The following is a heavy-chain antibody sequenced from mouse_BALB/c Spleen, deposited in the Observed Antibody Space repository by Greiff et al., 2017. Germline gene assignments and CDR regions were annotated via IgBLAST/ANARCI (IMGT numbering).Heavy chain of an antibody. CDR2: INSNGGST. Sequence: EVQVVESGGGLVKPGGSLKLSCAASGFAFSSYDMSWVRQTPEKRLELVATINSNGGSTYYPDSVKGRFTISRDNAKNTLYLQMSSLKSEDTAMYYCARDQGTYYAMDDWGQGTSVTVSS. V-gene: IGHV5-6-3*01. D-gene: IGHD3-2*02. CDR3: ARDQGTYYAMDD. J-gene: IGHJ4*01. CDR1: GFAFSSYD.